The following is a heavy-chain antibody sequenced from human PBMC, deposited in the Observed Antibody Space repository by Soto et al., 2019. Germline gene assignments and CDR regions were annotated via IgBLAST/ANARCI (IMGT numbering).Heavy chain of an antibody. Sequence: EVQLVESGGGLVKPGGSLRLSCAASGFTFSSYSMNWVRQAPGKGLEWVSSISSSSSYIYYADSVKGRFTISRDNAKNSLYLQMNSLRAEDTAVYYCARETRDYGEAFDIWGQGTMVTVSS. CDR1: GFTFSSYS. J-gene: IGHJ3*02. CDR3: ARETRDYGEAFDI. CDR2: ISSSSSYI. V-gene: IGHV3-21*01. D-gene: IGHD4-17*01.